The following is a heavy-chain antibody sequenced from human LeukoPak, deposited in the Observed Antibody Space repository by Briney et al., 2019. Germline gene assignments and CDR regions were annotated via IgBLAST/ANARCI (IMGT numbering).Heavy chain of an antibody. CDR1: GYTFTSYG. J-gene: IGHJ5*02. D-gene: IGHD6-6*01. CDR3: ARDKYSSSWGWFDP. Sequence: ASVKLSCKASGYTFTSYGISWVRQAPGQGLEWMGWISAYNGNTNYAQKLQGRVTMTTDTSTSTAYMELRSLRSDDTAVDYCARDKYSSSWGWFDPWGQGTLVTVSS. CDR2: ISAYNGNT. V-gene: IGHV1-18*01.